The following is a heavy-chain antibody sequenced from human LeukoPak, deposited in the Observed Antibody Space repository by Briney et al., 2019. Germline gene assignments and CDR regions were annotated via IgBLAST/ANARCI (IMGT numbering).Heavy chain of an antibody. CDR1: GDTFSNYV. J-gene: IGHJ3*01. CDR2: ITPMFGST. CDR3: ARDDPDVVVIPGAADV. Sequence: SVKVSCKASGDTFSNYVFSWFRQAPGQRPEWMGGITPMFGSTYFTQKFQGRVTFTADDSTTTAYMELSSLKFEDTAVYYCARDDPDVVVIPGAADVWGQGTLVTVSS. D-gene: IGHD2-21*01. V-gene: IGHV1-69*01.